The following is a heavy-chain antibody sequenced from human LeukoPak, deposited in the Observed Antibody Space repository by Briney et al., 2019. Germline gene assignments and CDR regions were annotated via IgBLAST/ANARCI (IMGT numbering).Heavy chain of an antibody. J-gene: IGHJ6*02. Sequence: SETLSLTCAVSGGSISSGGYYWSWIRQPPGKGLEWIGYIYYSGSTNYNPSLKSRVTISVDTSKNQFSLKLSSVTAADTAVYYCARRHGMDVWGQGTTVTVSS. CDR2: IYYSGST. V-gene: IGHV4-61*08. CDR1: GGSISSGGYY. CDR3: ARRHGMDV.